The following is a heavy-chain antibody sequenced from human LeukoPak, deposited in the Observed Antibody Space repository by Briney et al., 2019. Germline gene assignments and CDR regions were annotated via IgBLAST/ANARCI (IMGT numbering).Heavy chain of an antibody. V-gene: IGHV4-59*01. J-gene: IGHJ4*02. CDR2: MYYSGTI. CDR3: ARAWATDYFDY. CDR1: GGSISSYY. Sequence: PSETLSLTCTVSGGSISSYYRSWIRQPPGKGLEWIGYMYYSGTINYNPSLKSRVTISVDTSKNQFSLKLSSVTAADTAMYYCARAWATDYFDYWGQGTLVTVSS.